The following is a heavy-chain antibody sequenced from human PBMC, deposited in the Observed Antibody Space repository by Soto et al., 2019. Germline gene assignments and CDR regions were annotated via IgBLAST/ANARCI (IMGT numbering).Heavy chain of an antibody. CDR1: GGSISSGGYS. V-gene: IGHV4-30-2*01. J-gene: IGHJ4*02. Sequence: LSLTCAVSGGSISSGGYSWSWIRQPPGKGLEWIGYIYHSGSTYYNPSLKSRVTISVDRSKNQFSLKLSSVTAADTAVYYCARAPPYGDYFDYWGQGTLVTVSS. CDR2: IYHSGST. CDR3: ARAPPYGDYFDY. D-gene: IGHD4-17*01.